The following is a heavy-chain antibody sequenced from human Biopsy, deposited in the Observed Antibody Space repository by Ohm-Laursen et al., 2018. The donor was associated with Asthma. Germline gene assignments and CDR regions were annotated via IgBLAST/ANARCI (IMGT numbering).Heavy chain of an antibody. J-gene: IGHJ6*02. CDR3: ARGGYYGDRRHHNGLDV. V-gene: IGHV3-7*03. Sequence: SLRLSCTASGFTFGDYCMSWVRQVPGKGLEWVANIKHDGSEKNHVDSLKGRFTISRDNAKNLLFLQMNSLRAEDTAVYYCARGGYYGDRRHHNGLDVWGQGTTVTVSS. CDR1: GFTFGDYC. CDR2: IKHDGSEK. D-gene: IGHD4-17*01.